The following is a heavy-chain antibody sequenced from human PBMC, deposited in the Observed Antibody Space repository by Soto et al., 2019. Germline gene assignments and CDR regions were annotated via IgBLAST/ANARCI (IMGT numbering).Heavy chain of an antibody. CDR3: AAPTGTTDAFDI. CDR2: IYYSGST. Sequence: QVQLQESGPGLVKPSETLSLTCTVSGGSISSYYWSWIRQPPGKGLEWIGYIYYSGSTNYNPALNIQVTISLNTSKNQFSLKLSSVTAADTAVYYCAAPTGTTDAFDIWGQGTMVTVSS. CDR1: GGSISSYY. D-gene: IGHD1-1*01. V-gene: IGHV4-59*08. J-gene: IGHJ3*02.